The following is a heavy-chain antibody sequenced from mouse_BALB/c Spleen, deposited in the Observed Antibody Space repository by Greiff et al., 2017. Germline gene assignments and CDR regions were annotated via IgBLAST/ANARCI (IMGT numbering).Heavy chain of an antibody. D-gene: IGHD1-3*01. J-gene: IGHJ4*01. CDR1: GFTFTDYY. CDR3: AREGVGNAMDY. Sequence: EVHLVESGGGLVQPGGSLRLSCATSGFTFTDYYMSWVRQPPGKALEWLGFIRNKANGYTTEYSASVKGRFTISRDNSQSILYLQMNTLRAEDSATYYCAREGVGNAMDYWGQGTSVTVSS. V-gene: IGHV7-3*02. CDR2: IRNKANGYTT.